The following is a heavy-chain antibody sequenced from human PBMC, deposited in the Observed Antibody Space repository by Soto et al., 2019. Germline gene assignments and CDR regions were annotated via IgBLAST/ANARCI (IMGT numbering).Heavy chain of an antibody. CDR1: GFPFCSSA. D-gene: IGHD3-22*01. J-gene: IGHJ4*02. V-gene: IGHV3-64*02. CDR3: ARVFYDSSGYYYDY. CDR2: ISSNGGST. Sequence: GGSLRLSSAASGFPFCSSAMHWLRQAPGKVLEYVSAISSNGGSTYYADSVKGRFTISRDNSKNTLYLQMGSLRAEDMAVYYCARVFYDSSGYYYDYCGQGTLVTVSS.